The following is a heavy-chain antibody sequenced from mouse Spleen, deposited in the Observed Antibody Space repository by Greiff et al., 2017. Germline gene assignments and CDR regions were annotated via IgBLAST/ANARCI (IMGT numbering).Heavy chain of an antibody. CDR1: GYTFTNYW. CDR2: IYPGGDYS. D-gene: IGHD2-1*01. CDR3: ARRDIYYGNYGAMDY. Sequence: VKLMESGAELVRPGTSLKMSCKASGYTFTNYWIGWAKQRPGHGLEWIGDIYPGGDYSNYNEIFKGKATLTADKSSSTAYMHFSSLTSEDSAIYYCARRDIYYGNYGAMDYWGQGTSVTVSS. J-gene: IGHJ4*01. V-gene: IGHV1-63*01.